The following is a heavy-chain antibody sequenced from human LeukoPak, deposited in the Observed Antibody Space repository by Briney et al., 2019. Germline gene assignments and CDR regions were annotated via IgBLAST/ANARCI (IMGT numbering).Heavy chain of an antibody. CDR2: IYHSGST. CDR3: ARGTRYNYVWGSYRRYYFDY. Sequence: SETLSLTCAVTGGSITNDNWWSWVRQPPGKGLEWIGEIYHSGSTNYNPSLKSRVTISVDTSKNQFSLKLSSVTAADTAVYYCARGTRYNYVWGSYRRYYFDYWGQGTLVTVSS. J-gene: IGHJ4*02. V-gene: IGHV4-4*02. D-gene: IGHD3-16*02. CDR1: GGSITNDNW.